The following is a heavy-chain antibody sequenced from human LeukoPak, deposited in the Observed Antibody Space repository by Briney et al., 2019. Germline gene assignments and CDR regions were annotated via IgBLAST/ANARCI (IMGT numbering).Heavy chain of an antibody. J-gene: IGHJ6*03. CDR3: AREVAAAGPYYYYYMDV. CDR1: GFTFSSYS. Sequence: GGSLRLSCAASGFTFSSYSMNWVRQAPGKGLEWVSSISSSSYIYYADSVKGRFTISRDNAKNSLYLQMNSLRAEDTAVYYCAREVAAAGPYYYYYMDVWGKGTTVTVSS. V-gene: IGHV3-21*01. D-gene: IGHD6-13*01. CDR2: ISSSSYI.